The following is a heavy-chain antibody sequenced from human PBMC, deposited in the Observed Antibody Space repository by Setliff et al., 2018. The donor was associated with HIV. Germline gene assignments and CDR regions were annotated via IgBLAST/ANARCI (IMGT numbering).Heavy chain of an antibody. V-gene: IGHV1-69*13. Sequence: AASVKVSCKASGGIFINSAFNWVRQAPGQGLEWMGSIIPIFNTGNYAQNFQGRVTVTADGSTSTAYMEMSSLKSEDTAVYYCAHNHLAVAGSHYFDYWGQGTLVTVSS. CDR2: IIPIFNTG. CDR1: GGIFINSA. D-gene: IGHD6-19*01. CDR3: AHNHLAVAGSHYFDY. J-gene: IGHJ4*02.